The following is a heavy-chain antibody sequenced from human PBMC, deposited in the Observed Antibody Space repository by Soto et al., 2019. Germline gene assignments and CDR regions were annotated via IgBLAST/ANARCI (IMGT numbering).Heavy chain of an antibody. D-gene: IGHD4-17*01. Sequence: PGGSLRLSCAASGFSFSSYAMSWVRQAPGKGLEWVSTISVSGHSTSYADSVKGRFTISRDNPENTLYLQMNSLTAEDAAVYYCAKTASVTTPFYYHGIDVWGQGTMVTVSS. CDR1: GFSFSSYA. CDR2: ISVSGHST. J-gene: IGHJ6*02. V-gene: IGHV3-23*01. CDR3: AKTASVTTPFYYHGIDV.